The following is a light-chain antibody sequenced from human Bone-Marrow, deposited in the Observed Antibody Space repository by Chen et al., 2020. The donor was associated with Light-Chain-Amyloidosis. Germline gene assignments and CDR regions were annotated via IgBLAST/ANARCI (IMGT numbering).Light chain of an antibody. CDR1: SGSVSTDYY. V-gene: IGLV8-61*01. CDR3: GLYLGSGVWV. CDR2: NTD. Sequence: HTVVTQEPSFSVSPGGTVTLTCGLSSGSVSTDYYPSWYQQTPGPAPRTLIYNTDTRSSGVPDRLSGSILGNKAALTISGAQADDESDYYCGLYLGSGVWVFGGGTKLTVL. J-gene: IGLJ3*02.